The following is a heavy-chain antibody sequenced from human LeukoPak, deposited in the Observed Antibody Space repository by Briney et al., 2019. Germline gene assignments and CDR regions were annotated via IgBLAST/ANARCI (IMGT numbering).Heavy chain of an antibody. CDR3: ARGPKITIFGSY. Sequence: SETLSLTCTVSGGSISSYYWSWIRQPPGKGLEWIGYIYYSGSTNYNPSLKSRVTISVDTSKNQFSLKLSSVTAADTAVYYCARGPKITIFGSYWGQGTLVTVSS. V-gene: IGHV4-59*01. CDR1: GGSISSYY. CDR2: IYYSGST. J-gene: IGHJ4*02. D-gene: IGHD3-3*01.